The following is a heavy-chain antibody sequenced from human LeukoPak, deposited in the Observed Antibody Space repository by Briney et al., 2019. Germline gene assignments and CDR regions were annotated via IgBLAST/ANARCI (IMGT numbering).Heavy chain of an antibody. D-gene: IGHD3-10*01. CDR1: GFTFSSYD. Sequence: GGSLRLSCAASGFTFSSYDMHWVRQATGRGLEWVSGVAGAGDTYYADSVKGRFTISRENGKNPLYLQMNSLRAGDTAVYYCARGGIRGVTWNWLDPWGQGTLVTVSS. CDR2: VAGAGDT. J-gene: IGHJ5*02. V-gene: IGHV3-13*01. CDR3: ARGGIRGVTWNWLDP.